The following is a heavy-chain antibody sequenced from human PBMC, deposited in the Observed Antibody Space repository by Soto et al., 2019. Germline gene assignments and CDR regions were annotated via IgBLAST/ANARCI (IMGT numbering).Heavy chain of an antibody. Sequence: QVHLVQSGAEVQKPGASVRISCQASGYDFTTSAIHWVRQAPGQSLEWMGWINPATGDTKYSQKVRGRVTFASDTSATTVYMDLRSLASHDTAVYYCARAAGRSKLLPYYFDPWGQGTLVTVSS. CDR3: ARAAGRSKLLPYYFDP. D-gene: IGHD3-10*01. V-gene: IGHV1-3*01. CDR1: GYDFTTSA. J-gene: IGHJ5*02. CDR2: INPATGDT.